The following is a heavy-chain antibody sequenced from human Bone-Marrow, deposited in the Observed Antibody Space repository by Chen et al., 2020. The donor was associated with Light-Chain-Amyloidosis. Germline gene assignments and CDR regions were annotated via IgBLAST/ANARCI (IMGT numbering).Heavy chain of an antibody. CDR1: GNSFNSYW. Sequence: EVQLEQSGPEVKKPGESLRISCKGSGNSFNSYWIGWVRQMPGKGLEWMGIIYPDDSDTRYSPSFRGQVAISADKSISTAYLQWSSLKASDTAVYYCARGRRTSDYFFDYWGQGTLVTVSS. D-gene: IGHD2-2*01. J-gene: IGHJ4*02. CDR2: IYPDDSDT. CDR3: ARGRRTSDYFFDY. V-gene: IGHV5-51*01.